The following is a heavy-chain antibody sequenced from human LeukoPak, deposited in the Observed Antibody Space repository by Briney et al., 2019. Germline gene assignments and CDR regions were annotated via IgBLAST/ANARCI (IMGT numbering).Heavy chain of an antibody. CDR2: IKSKADGGTT. Sequence: GGSLRLSCAASGFTFRNAWMTWVRQAPGKGLDWVGRIKSKADGGTTDYAAPVKGRFTISRDDSKNTLYLQMNTLKTEDTAVYYCATDSLGIAMSYFYGMDVWGLGTTVTVSS. CDR1: GFTFRNAW. J-gene: IGHJ6*02. V-gene: IGHV3-15*01. CDR3: ATDSLGIAMSYFYGMDV. D-gene: IGHD7-27*01.